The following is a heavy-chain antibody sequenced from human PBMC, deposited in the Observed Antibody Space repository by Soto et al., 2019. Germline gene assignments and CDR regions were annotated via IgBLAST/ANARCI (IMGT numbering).Heavy chain of an antibody. V-gene: IGHV4-34*01. J-gene: IGHJ5*02. CDR2: INHTGGT. Sequence: SETLSLTCSVSGGSMGEYFWSWFRQSPGKGLEWIGEINHTGGTHYNPSLKSRVTMSVDTSKNQFSLRLSSVTAADTAIYYCATRITVFGLLIPPFDPWGQGTQVTVS. CDR1: GGSMGEYF. D-gene: IGHD3-3*01. CDR3: ATRITVFGLLIPPFDP.